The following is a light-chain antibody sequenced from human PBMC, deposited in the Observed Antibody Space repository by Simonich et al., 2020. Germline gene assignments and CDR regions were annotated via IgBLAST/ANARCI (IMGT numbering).Light chain of an antibody. CDR2: WAS. CDR3: QQYYSTPT. Sequence: DIVMTQSPDSLAVSLGERATINCKSSQSHLYSPNNKNYLARDQQKPGQPPKLLIYWASTRESGVPDRVSGCGSGTDFTLTISSMQAEDVAVYYCQQYYSTPTFGQGSKVEIK. V-gene: IGKV4-1*01. J-gene: IGKJ1*01. CDR1: QSHLYSPNNKNY.